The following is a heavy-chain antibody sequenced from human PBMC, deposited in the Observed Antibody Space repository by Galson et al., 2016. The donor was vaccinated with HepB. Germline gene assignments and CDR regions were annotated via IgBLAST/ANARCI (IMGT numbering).Heavy chain of an antibody. CDR1: GYSFAKYW. V-gene: IGHV5-51*01. J-gene: IGHJ4*02. D-gene: IGHD1-26*01. CDR3: ARQVGATHDH. CDR2: IYPGDSDT. Sequence: SGAEVKKPGESLKISCQGSGYSFAKYWIVWVRQMPGKGLEWMGIIYPGDSDTTYSPSFQGQVTISADTSISTAYLQGSSLKASDTAMYYCARQVGATHDHWGQGTLVTVSS.